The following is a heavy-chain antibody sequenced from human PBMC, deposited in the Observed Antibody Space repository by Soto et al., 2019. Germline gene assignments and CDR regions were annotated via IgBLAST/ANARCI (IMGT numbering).Heavy chain of an antibody. Sequence: SETLSLTCTVSGGSISGYYWSWIRQSPEKGLEYIGYISYSGSTNYNPSLKSRVTTSLDTSKNQFSLKLSSVTAADSAVYYCTRGPSGDKVDYWGQGTLVTVSS. CDR3: TRGPSGDKVDY. V-gene: IGHV4-59*08. J-gene: IGHJ4*02. CDR1: GGSISGYY. CDR2: ISYSGST. D-gene: IGHD7-27*01.